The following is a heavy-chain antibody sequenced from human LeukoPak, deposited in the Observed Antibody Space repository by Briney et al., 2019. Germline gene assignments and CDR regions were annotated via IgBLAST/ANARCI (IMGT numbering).Heavy chain of an antibody. CDR2: VNPNSGGT. CDR3: ARVDPAASYAFDI. CDR1: GYSFIGYQ. V-gene: IGHV1-2*02. Sequence: ASVKVSCKASGYSFIGYQMHWVRLAPGQGHEWMGWVNPNSGGTIYAQKFQGRVTMARDTSISTAYMELSRLRSDDTAVYYCARVDPAASYAFDIWGQGTMVTVSS. J-gene: IGHJ3*02. D-gene: IGHD2-2*01.